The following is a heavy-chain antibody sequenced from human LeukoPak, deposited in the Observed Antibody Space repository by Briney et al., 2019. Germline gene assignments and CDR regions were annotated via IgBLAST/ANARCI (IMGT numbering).Heavy chain of an antibody. D-gene: IGHD1-26*01. CDR3: ATHDTMVGVS. CDR2: VGGSNTDT. J-gene: IGHJ4*02. Sequence: GGSLRLSCVASGFSFSRNAMNWLRPPPGKGLEWVSGVGGSNTDTSYADSVKGRFTISRDNSKNTVSLVMNNLRAEDTAIYYCATHDTMVGVSWGQGTLVTVSS. CDR1: GFSFSRNA. V-gene: IGHV3-23*01.